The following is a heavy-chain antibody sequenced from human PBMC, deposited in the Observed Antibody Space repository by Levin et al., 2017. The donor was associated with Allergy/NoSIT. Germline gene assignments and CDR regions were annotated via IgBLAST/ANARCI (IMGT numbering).Heavy chain of an antibody. D-gene: IGHD3-10*01. V-gene: IGHV4-59*01. J-gene: IGHJ6*03. CDR2: IYYSGST. CDR3: ARGSLLRGSGSDYYYYYMDV. CDR1: GGSISSYY. Sequence: GSLRLSCTVSGGSISSYYWSWIRQPPGKGLEWIGYIYYSGSTNYNPSLKSRVTISVDTSKNQFSLKLSSVTAADTAVYYCARGSLLRGSGSDYYYYYMDVWGKGTTVTVSS.